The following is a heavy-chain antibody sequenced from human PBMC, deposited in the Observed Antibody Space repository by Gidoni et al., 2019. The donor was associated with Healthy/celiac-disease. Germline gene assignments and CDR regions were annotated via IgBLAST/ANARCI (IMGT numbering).Heavy chain of an antibody. CDR2: IIPILGIA. Sequence: QVQLVQSGAEVKKPGSSVKVSCKASGGTFSSYTISWVRQAPGQGLEWMGRIIPILGIANYAQKFQGRVTITADKSTSTAYMELSSLRSEDTAVYYCASSAVFGLFDYWGQGTLVTVSS. D-gene: IGHD1-20*01. V-gene: IGHV1-69*02. J-gene: IGHJ4*02. CDR3: ASSAVFGLFDY. CDR1: GGTFSSYT.